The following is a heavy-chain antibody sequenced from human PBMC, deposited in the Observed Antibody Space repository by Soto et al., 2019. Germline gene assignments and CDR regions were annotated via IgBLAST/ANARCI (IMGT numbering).Heavy chain of an antibody. CDR2: ISAYNGNT. J-gene: IGHJ4*02. V-gene: IGHV1-18*01. D-gene: IGHD6-19*01. Sequence: GASVKVSCKVSGYTFTSYGISWVRQAPGQGLEWMGWISAYNGNTNYAQKLQGRATMTTDTSTSTAYMELRSLRPDDTAVYYCARVGAPGIAVADAFDYWGQGTLVTVSS. CDR3: ARVGAPGIAVADAFDY. CDR1: GYTFTSYG.